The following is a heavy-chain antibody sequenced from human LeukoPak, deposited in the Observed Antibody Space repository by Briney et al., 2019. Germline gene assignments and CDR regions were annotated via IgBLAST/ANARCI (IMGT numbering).Heavy chain of an antibody. J-gene: IGHJ1*01. CDR2: IYYSGST. Sequence: SQTLSLTCTVSGGSISSGGYYWSWIRQHPGRGLEWIGYIYYSGSTYYNPSLKGRVTISVDTSKNQFSLKLSSVTAADTAVYYCARVSLYCSGGSCYFGYFQHWGQGTLVTVSS. V-gene: IGHV4-31*03. CDR1: GGSISSGGYY. CDR3: ARVSLYCSGGSCYFGYFQH. D-gene: IGHD2-15*01.